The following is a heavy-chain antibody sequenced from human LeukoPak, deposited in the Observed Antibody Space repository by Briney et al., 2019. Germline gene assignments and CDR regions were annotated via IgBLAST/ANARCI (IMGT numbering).Heavy chain of an antibody. V-gene: IGHV3-66*01. CDR1: GFTFSNYA. J-gene: IGHJ3*02. Sequence: GGSLRLSCAASGFTFSNYAMSWVRQAPGKGLEWVSVIYSGGSTYYADSVKGRFTISRDNSKNTLYLQMNSLRGEDTAVYYCARAERDDFWSGYYMISAFDIWGQGTMVTVSS. D-gene: IGHD3-3*01. CDR2: IYSGGST. CDR3: ARAERDDFWSGYYMISAFDI.